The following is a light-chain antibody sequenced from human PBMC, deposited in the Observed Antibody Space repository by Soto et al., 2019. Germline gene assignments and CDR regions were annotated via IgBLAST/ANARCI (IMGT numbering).Light chain of an antibody. J-gene: IGLJ2*01. CDR2: EGT. Sequence: QSALTQPASVSGSPGQSITISCTGTRSDVGTYDHVSWFQQHPGKAPKLIIFEGTKRPSGVSDSFSGSKSGNTASLTISGLQAEDEAEYHCCSYTDSRTFVVFGGGTKVTVL. CDR3: CSYTDSRTFVV. CDR1: RSDVGTYDH. V-gene: IGLV2-23*03.